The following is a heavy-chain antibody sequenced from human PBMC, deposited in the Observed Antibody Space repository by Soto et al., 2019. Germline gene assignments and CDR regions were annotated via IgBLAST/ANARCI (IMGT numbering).Heavy chain of an antibody. Sequence: ASVKVSCKASGYTFTGYYMHWVRQAPGQGLEWMGWINPNSGGTNYAQKFQGWVTMTRDTSISTAYMELSRLRSDDTAVYYCGRGVMTTVTTSFYYYYGMDVWGQGTTVTVSS. CDR3: GRGVMTTVTTSFYYYYGMDV. CDR1: GYTFTGYY. V-gene: IGHV1-2*04. CDR2: INPNSGGT. D-gene: IGHD4-17*01. J-gene: IGHJ6*02.